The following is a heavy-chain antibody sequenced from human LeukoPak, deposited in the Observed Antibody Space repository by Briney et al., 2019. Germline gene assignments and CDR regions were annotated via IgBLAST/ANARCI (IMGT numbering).Heavy chain of an antibody. Sequence: SETLSLTCTVSGGSISSSSYYWGWIRQPPGKGLEWIGSIYYSGSTYYNPSLKSRVTISVDTSKNQFSLKLSSVTAADTAIYYCARRAQAEMLTVWGLVDYWGQGTLVTVSS. CDR1: GGSISSSSYY. CDR2: IYYSGST. V-gene: IGHV4-39*07. CDR3: ARRAQAEMLTVWGLVDY. D-gene: IGHD3-16*01. J-gene: IGHJ4*02.